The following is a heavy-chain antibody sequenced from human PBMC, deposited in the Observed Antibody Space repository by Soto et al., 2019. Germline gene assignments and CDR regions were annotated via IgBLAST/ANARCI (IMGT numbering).Heavy chain of an antibody. J-gene: IGHJ6*02. Sequence: QVQLQQWGAGLLKPSETLSLTCAVYGGSFSDYYWNWIRQPPGKGLEWIGEVNYLGNTNYIPSLLGRVTISIDTSKNQLSLELTSVTAADTAVYYCARSRNLDVWGRGTTVTVSS. D-gene: IGHD1-1*01. CDR2: VNYLGNT. CDR3: ARSRNLDV. CDR1: GGSFSDYY. V-gene: IGHV4-34*02.